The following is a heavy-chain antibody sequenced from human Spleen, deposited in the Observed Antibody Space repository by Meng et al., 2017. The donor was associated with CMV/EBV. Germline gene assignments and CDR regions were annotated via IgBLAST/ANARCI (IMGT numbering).Heavy chain of an antibody. J-gene: IGHJ4*02. Sequence: GESLKISCVASAFSFSNYGIHWVRQAPGKGLEWVAFIRYDGSSKYYADSVKGRFTISRDNSKNTLYLQMNSLRAEDTAVYYCAKGGTYYDFWSGYWCYFDYWGQGTLVTVSS. CDR2: IRYDGSSK. V-gene: IGHV3-30*02. CDR1: AFSFSNYG. D-gene: IGHD3-3*01. CDR3: AKGGTYYDFWSGYWCYFDY.